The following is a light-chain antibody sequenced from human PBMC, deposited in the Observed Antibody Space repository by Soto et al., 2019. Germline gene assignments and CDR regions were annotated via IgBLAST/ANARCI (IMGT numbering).Light chain of an antibody. CDR3: SSFSISSNRL. CDR1: SSDVGGYNY. Sequence: QSALTQPASVSGSPGQSITISCTGTSSDVGGYNYVSWYQQHPGKAPKLMIYAVSNRPSGVSNRFSGSKSGNTASLTISGVQAEDEADYYCSSFSISSNRLFGGGTKLTVL. V-gene: IGLV2-14*01. CDR2: AVS. J-gene: IGLJ2*01.